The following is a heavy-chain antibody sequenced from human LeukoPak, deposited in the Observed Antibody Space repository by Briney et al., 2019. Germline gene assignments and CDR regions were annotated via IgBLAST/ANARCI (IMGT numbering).Heavy chain of an antibody. V-gene: IGHV3-33*01. CDR2: IWYDGSNK. CDR1: GFTFSSYG. CDR3: ARGSLYYYDSSGTDY. J-gene: IGHJ4*02. Sequence: PGGSLRLSCAASGFTFSSYGMHWVRQAPGKGLEWVPVIWYDGSNKYYADSVKGRFTISRDNSKNTLYLQMNSLRAEDTAVYYCARGSLYYYDSSGTDYWGQGTLVTVSS. D-gene: IGHD3-22*01.